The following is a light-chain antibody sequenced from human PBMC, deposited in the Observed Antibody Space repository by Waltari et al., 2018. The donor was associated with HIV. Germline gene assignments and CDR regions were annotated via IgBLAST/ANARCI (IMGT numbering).Light chain of an antibody. J-gene: IGLJ2*01. CDR2: EVF. CDR1: TSDVGAYNY. V-gene: IGLV2-8*01. CDR3: TSDADRSTVL. Sequence: SALPHPPSASGSPGQSVTISCTGKTSDVGAYNYVSWYQQHPGKAPKLMLYEVFKRPSGVPDRIAGTKSGNTAARTGAGLQAEDVSDYICTSDADRSTVLFCGGTRLTVL.